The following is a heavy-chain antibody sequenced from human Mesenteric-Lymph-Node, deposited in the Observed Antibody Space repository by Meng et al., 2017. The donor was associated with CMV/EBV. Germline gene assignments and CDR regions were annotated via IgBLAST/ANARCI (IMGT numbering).Heavy chain of an antibody. Sequence: QVQLQESGPGLVKPSETLSLTCSVSGGSITSYYWSWIRQPPGKGLEWIGYVYDSGTTNYNPSLASRVDISLDTSTNQFSLKLTSVTADDTAIYYCARGRSSGWLYEFDPWGQGTLVTVSS. V-gene: IGHV4-59*01. CDR3: ARGRSSGWLYEFDP. CDR2: VYDSGTT. J-gene: IGHJ5*02. CDR1: GGSITSYY. D-gene: IGHD6-19*01.